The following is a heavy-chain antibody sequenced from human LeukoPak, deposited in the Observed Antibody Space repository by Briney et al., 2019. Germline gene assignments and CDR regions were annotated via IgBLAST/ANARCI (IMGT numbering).Heavy chain of an antibody. J-gene: IGHJ4*02. Sequence: SGPALVKPTQTLTLTCTFSGFSLSTSGMCVSWIRRPPGKALEWLARIDWDDDKYYSTSLKTRLTISKDTSKNQVVLTMTNMDPVDTATYYCARSQYYYGSGSYYPGLFDYWGQGTLVTVSS. CDR1: GFSLSTSGMC. D-gene: IGHD3-10*01. V-gene: IGHV2-70*11. CDR2: IDWDDDK. CDR3: ARSQYYYGSGSYYPGLFDY.